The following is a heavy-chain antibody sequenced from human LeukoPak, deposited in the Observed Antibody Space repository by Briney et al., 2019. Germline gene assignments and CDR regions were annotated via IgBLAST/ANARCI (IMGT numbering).Heavy chain of an antibody. CDR3: VRGYNSFDS. Sequence: RSGGSLRLSCAASGFTFSDHFMDWVRQAPGKGLEWVARSRNKVNRYSTVYAASVQGRFTISRDESKNSLDLQMNSLESEDTAMYYCVRGYNSFDSWGQGVLVVVSS. V-gene: IGHV3-72*01. CDR1: GFTFSDHF. D-gene: IGHD5-12*01. CDR2: SRNKVNRYST. J-gene: IGHJ4*02.